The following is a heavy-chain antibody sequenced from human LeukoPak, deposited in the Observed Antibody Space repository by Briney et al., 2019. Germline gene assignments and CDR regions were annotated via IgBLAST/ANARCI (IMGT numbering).Heavy chain of an antibody. CDR2: IYTSGST. D-gene: IGHD3-22*01. CDR3: ARPAVVAFTFDY. V-gene: IGHV4-4*07. J-gene: IGHJ4*02. Sequence: SETLSLTCTVSGGSISSYYWSWIRQPAGKGLEWIGRIYTSGSTNYNPSLKSRVTIYVDTSKNHFSLKLYSVTAADTAVYYCARPAVVAFTFDYWGQGTLVTVSS. CDR1: GGSISSYY.